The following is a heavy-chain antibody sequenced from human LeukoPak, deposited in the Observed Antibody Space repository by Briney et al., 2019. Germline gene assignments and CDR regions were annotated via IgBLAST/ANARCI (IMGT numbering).Heavy chain of an antibody. V-gene: IGHV1-69*13. D-gene: IGHD3-10*01. CDR2: IIPIFGTA. J-gene: IGHJ6*03. CDR1: GYTFTGYY. Sequence: GASVKVSCKASGYTFTGYYMHWVRQAPGQGLEWMGGIIPIFGTANYAQKFQGRVTITADESTSTAYMELSSLRSEDTAVYYCASTGYGSGSYYYMDVWGKGTTVTISS. CDR3: ASTGYGSGSYYYMDV.